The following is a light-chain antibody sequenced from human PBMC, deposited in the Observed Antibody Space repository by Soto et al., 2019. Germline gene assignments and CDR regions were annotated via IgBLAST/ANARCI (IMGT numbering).Light chain of an antibody. V-gene: IGKV1-16*01. Sequence: DIQMTQSPSSVSASVGDRVTVTCRASQAVYSYVAWFQQKPGKAPKPLIYGASSLQSGVPSSFSGSGSGTDFNFTISSLQSKDLATYYCQQYASFPLTFGGGTKVEIK. CDR2: GAS. CDR3: QQYASFPLT. J-gene: IGKJ4*01. CDR1: QAVYSY.